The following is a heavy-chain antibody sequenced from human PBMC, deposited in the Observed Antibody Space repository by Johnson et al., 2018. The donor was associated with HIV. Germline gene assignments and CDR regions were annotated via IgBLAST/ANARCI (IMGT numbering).Heavy chain of an antibody. D-gene: IGHD2-8*01. J-gene: IGHJ3*02. CDR1: GFTFSDYY. CDR3: ARSPHSDGRAFDI. V-gene: IGHV3-11*04. CDR2: ISSSGSTI. Sequence: QVQLVESGGGLVKPGGSLRLSCAASGFTFSDYYMSWIRQAPGKGLEWVSYISSSGSTIYYAESVKGRFTISRDNSKNTLYLQMNSLRAEDTAMYYCARSPHSDGRAFDIWGQGTLVTVSS.